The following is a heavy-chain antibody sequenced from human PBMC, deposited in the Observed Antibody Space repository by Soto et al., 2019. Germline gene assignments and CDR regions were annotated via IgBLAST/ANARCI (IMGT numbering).Heavy chain of an antibody. Sequence: PGGSLRLSCAASGFTFSTYWMHWVRQAPEKGLVWVSRINSDGSSTSYADSVKGRFTISRDNAKNTLYLQMNSLRAEDTAVYYCARKVYSGSFATVDYWGQGTLVTVS. V-gene: IGHV3-74*01. J-gene: IGHJ4*02. CDR3: ARKVYSGSFATVDY. CDR2: INSDGSST. D-gene: IGHD1-26*01. CDR1: GFTFSTYW.